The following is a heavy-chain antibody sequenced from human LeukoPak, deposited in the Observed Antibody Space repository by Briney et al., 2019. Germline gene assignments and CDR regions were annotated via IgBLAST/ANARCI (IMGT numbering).Heavy chain of an antibody. CDR2: IKSDGITT. Sequence: GGSLRLSCAASGFTFSSYWMHWVRQAPGKGLMWVSRIKSDGITTNYADSVKGRFTISRDNSKNTLYLQVNSLRAEDTALYYCAIDPADYFETNSLDFWGQGTPVTVSS. J-gene: IGHJ4*02. D-gene: IGHD3-22*01. CDR1: GFTFSSYW. V-gene: IGHV3-74*01. CDR3: AIDPADYFETNSLDF.